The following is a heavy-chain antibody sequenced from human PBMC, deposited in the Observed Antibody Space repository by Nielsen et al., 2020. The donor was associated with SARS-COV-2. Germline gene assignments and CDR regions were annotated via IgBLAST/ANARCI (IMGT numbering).Heavy chain of an antibody. J-gene: IGHJ5*02. V-gene: IGHV1-69*01. CDR2: IIPIFGTA. D-gene: IGHD6-13*01. Sequence: GGSLRLSCAASGFTFSSYAISWVRQAPGQGLEWMGGIIPIFGTANYAQKFQGRVTITADESTSTAYMELSSLRSEDTAVYYCARGGWAAAGLSYNWFDPWGQGTLVTVSS. CDR1: GFTFSSYA. CDR3: ARGGWAAAGLSYNWFDP.